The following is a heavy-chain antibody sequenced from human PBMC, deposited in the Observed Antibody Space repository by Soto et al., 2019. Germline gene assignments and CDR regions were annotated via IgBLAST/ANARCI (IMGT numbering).Heavy chain of an antibody. V-gene: IGHV3-30-3*01. CDR2: VSFDGNKK. Sequence: QVQLVESGGGVVQPGRSLRLPCAASGFTFSNFGIHWVRQAPGKGLEWVTFVSFDGNKKYYTDSVKGRFTISRDNSKNTLYLQMNNLRTEDTAVYYCARGGYCSGASCYNNWFDPWGQGTLVTVSS. CDR3: ARGGYCSGASCYNNWFDP. D-gene: IGHD2-2*02. CDR1: GFTFSNFG. J-gene: IGHJ5*02.